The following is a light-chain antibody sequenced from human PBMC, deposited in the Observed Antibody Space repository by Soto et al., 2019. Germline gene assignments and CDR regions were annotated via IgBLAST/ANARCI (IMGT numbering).Light chain of an antibody. Sequence: EIVLTQSPGTLSLSPGERATLSCRASQSVSSSYLAWYQQKPGQAPRLLIYGASSRATGIPDRFSGSGSGTDFTLTISRLEPGGFVVYYCQKYGSSPPFGQEPKVEIK. CDR2: GAS. CDR1: QSVSSSY. J-gene: IGKJ1*01. V-gene: IGKV3-20*01. CDR3: QKYGSSPP.